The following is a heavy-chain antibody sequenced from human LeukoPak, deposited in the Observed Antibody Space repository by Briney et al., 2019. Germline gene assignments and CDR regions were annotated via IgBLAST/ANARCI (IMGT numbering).Heavy chain of an antibody. CDR3: ARGGDNYDFWSGPQGNYMDV. CDR2: INPNSGNT. V-gene: IGHV1-8*03. D-gene: IGHD3-3*01. J-gene: IGHJ6*03. CDR1: GYTFTGYY. Sequence: ASVKVSCKASGYTFTGYYMHWVRQAPGQGLEWMGWINPNSGNTGYAQKFQGRVTITRNTSISTAYMELSSLRSEDTAVYYCARGGDNYDFWSGPQGNYMDVWGKGTTVTVSS.